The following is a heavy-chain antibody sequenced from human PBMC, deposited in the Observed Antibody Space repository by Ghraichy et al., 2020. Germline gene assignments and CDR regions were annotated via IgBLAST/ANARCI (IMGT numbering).Heavy chain of an antibody. CDR2: IYYSGST. V-gene: IGHV4-30-4*01. CDR1: GGSISSGDYY. CDR3: ARDRRLRSGYDIGRRYYYYYGMDV. J-gene: IGHJ6*02. Sequence: SETLSLTCTVSGGSISSGDYYWSWIRQPPGKGLEWIGYIYYSGSTYYNPSLKSRVTISVDTSKNQFSLKLSSVTAADTAVYYCARDRRLRSGYDIGRRYYYYYGMDVWGQGTTVTVSS. D-gene: IGHD5-12*01.